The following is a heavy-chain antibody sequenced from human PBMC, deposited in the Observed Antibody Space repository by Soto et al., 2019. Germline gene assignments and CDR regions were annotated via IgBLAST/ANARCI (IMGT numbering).Heavy chain of an antibody. V-gene: IGHV3-30-3*01. J-gene: IGHJ5*02. CDR3: ARDRVIRYTGYELDL. CDR1: GFAFNSHS. D-gene: IGHD3-9*01. Sequence: QMQLLGSGGGVVQPGKALRLSCAASGFAFNSHSMHWVRQAPGKGLEWLALMTSDGSSKFYADSVKGRCTISRDNSKNTLYLEMNSLRSEDTAVYYCARDRVIRYTGYELDLWGQGTLVTVSS. CDR2: MTSDGSSK.